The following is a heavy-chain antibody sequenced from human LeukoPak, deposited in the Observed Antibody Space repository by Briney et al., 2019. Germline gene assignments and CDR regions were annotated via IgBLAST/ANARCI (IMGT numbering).Heavy chain of an antibody. CDR3: ARASYGGYPSY. J-gene: IGHJ4*02. D-gene: IGHD5-12*01. CDR1: GYTFTSYY. CDR2: INPSGGST. V-gene: IGHV1-46*01. Sequence: ASVKVSCKASGYTFTSYYMHWVRQAPGQGLEWMGIINPSGGSTSYAQKFQGRVTMTRDTSTSTVYMELSSLRSDDTAVYYCARASYGGYPSYWGQGTLVTVSS.